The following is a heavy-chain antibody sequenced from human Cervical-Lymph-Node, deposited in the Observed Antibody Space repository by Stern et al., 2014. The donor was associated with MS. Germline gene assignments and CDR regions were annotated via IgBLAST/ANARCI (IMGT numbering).Heavy chain of an antibody. Sequence: QVQLMQSGAEVKKPGASVKVSCKASGYNFTTYAMHWVRQAPGQGLEWMGWINADNGNTKYSQRFQDRVTFTSDTSASTAYMDVSSLTFEDTAIYYCASSVTVWGQGTLVTVSS. D-gene: IGHD4-11*01. CDR1: GYNFTTYA. V-gene: IGHV1-3*01. CDR3: ASSVTV. J-gene: IGHJ4*02. CDR2: INADNGNT.